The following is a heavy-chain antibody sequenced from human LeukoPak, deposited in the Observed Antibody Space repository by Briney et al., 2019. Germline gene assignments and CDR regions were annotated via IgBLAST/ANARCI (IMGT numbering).Heavy chain of an antibody. Sequence: PGGSLRLSCAASGFTFSSYAMSWVRQAPGKGLEWVSAISGSGGSTYYANSVKGRFTISRDNAKNTLYLRMNSLRAEDTAVYYCAKNWVASSWFNWFDPWGQGTLVTVSS. CDR3: AKNWVASSWFNWFDP. CDR2: ISGSGGST. D-gene: IGHD6-13*01. J-gene: IGHJ5*02. CDR1: GFTFSSYA. V-gene: IGHV3-23*01.